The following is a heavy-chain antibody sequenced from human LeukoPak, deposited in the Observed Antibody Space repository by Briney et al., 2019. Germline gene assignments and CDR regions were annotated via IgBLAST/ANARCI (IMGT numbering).Heavy chain of an antibody. J-gene: IGHJ6*02. CDR1: GFTFSSYA. CDR2: ISYDGSNK. Sequence: GGSLRLSCAASGFTFSSYAMHWVRQAPGKGLEWVAVISYDGSNKYYADSVKGRFTISRDNSKNTLYLQMNSLRAEDTAVYYCARDLFGYYYDSSGYYYAAYYYYSMDVWGQGTTVTVSS. V-gene: IGHV3-30-3*01. D-gene: IGHD3-22*01. CDR3: ARDLFGYYYDSSGYYYAAYYYYSMDV.